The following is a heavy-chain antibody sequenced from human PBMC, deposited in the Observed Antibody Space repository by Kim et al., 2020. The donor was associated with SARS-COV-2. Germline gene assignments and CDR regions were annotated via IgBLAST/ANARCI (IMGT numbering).Heavy chain of an antibody. CDR1: GFTFSSYP. CDR3: AKDGHGTIDV. Sequence: GGSPRLSCAASGFTFSSYPMHWVRQAPGKRPEWVAVIWAGGSNKYNEDSVKGRFTISRDNSKNILYLQLNSVRAEDTAVYYCAKDGHGTIDVWGQGTMVT. CDR2: IWAGGSNK. J-gene: IGHJ3*01. V-gene: IGHV3-33*06.